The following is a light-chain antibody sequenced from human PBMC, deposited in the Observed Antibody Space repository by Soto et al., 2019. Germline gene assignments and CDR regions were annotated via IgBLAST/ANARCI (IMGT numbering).Light chain of an antibody. CDR2: ATS. Sequence: DIHLTQSPSTLSASVGDRVTITCRASQSISIFLAWYQQKPGKAPNLLIYATSTLETGVSSRFSGSGSGTEFTLTISSLQPDDSATYYCQHYIDFSWTFGQGTKVEIK. V-gene: IGKV1-5*03. J-gene: IGKJ1*01. CDR3: QHYIDFSWT. CDR1: QSISIF.